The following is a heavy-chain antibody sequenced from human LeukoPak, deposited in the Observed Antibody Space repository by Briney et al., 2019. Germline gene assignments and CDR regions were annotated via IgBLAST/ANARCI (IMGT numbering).Heavy chain of an antibody. CDR1: GFTFSSYE. D-gene: IGHD5-12*01. V-gene: IGHV3-48*03. J-gene: IGHJ6*04. Sequence: QPGGSLRLSCAASGFTFSSYEVNWVRQAPGKGLEWVSYISSSGSTKYYADSVKGRFTISRDNAENSLYLQMNSLRAEDTAVYYCARKDYGGYAYYYYGLDVWGKGTTVTVSS. CDR2: ISSSGSTK. CDR3: ARKDYGGYAYYYYGLDV.